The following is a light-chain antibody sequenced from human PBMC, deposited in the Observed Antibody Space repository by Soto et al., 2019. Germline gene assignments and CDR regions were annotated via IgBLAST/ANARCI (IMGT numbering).Light chain of an antibody. CDR1: SSDVGGYDY. CDR2: EVS. V-gene: IGLV2-14*01. J-gene: IGLJ3*02. Sequence: QSVLTQPASVSGSPGQSITVSCTGTSSDVGGYDYVSWYQQHPGKAPKLVIYEVSNRPSGVSTRFSGSKSGNTASLTISGLQAEDEADYYRFSYTNTNTRVFGGGTKVTVL. CDR3: FSYTNTNTRV.